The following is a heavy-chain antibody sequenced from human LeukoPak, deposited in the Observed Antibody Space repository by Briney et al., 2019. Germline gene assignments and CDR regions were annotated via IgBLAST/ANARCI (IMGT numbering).Heavy chain of an antibody. Sequence: GGSLRLSCAASGFTFSSYGMSWVRQAPGKGLEWVSAISGSGGSTYYADSVKGRFTISRDNSKNTLYLQMNSLRAEDTAVYYCAKDHMYYYDSRGYTFDYWGQGTLVTVSS. D-gene: IGHD3-22*01. CDR2: ISGSGGST. J-gene: IGHJ4*02. CDR3: AKDHMYYYDSRGYTFDY. CDR1: GFTFSSYG. V-gene: IGHV3-23*01.